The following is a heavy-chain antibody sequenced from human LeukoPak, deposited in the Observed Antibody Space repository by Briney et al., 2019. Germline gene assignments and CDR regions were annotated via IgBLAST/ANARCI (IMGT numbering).Heavy chain of an antibody. D-gene: IGHD7-27*01. CDR2: ISNDGSTT. CDR1: GFTLSTFW. J-gene: IGHJ4*02. Sequence: GGSLRLSCAASGFTLSTFWMHWVRQTPGKGLVWVSRISNDGSTTHYADSVKGRFTISRDNAKNTLFLHMNSLRAEDTAVYYCNVRWGPNSDYWGQGTLVTASS. CDR3: NVRWGPNSDY. V-gene: IGHV3-74*01.